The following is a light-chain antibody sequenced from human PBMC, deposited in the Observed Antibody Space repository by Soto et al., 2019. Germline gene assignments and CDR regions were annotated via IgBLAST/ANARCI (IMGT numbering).Light chain of an antibody. V-gene: IGKV3-20*01. CDR3: QQYGSAPRT. Sequence: EIVLTQSPGTLSLSPGERATLSCRASQSVSSSYLAWYQQKPGQAPRLLIYGASSRATGVPDRFSGSGSGTDFTLTISRLEPEDFAVYYCQQYGSAPRTFGRGTKVELK. CDR2: GAS. J-gene: IGKJ4*01. CDR1: QSVSSSY.